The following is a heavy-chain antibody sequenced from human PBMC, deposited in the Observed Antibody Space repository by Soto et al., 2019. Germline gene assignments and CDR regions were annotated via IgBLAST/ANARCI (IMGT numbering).Heavy chain of an antibody. CDR1: GFSLRDYG. CDR2: IWYDRNKK. D-gene: IGHD1-20*01. V-gene: IGHV3-33*01. J-gene: IGHJ4*02. Sequence: LRLSCAASGFSLRDYGMHLVRQTPAKGLEWVALIWYDRNKKYYADAVEGRFTISRDNSKSTVYLQMNNLRVEDTAVYYCARDIRISVIGFYIDYWGQGSRVTVSS. CDR3: ARDIRISVIGFYIDY.